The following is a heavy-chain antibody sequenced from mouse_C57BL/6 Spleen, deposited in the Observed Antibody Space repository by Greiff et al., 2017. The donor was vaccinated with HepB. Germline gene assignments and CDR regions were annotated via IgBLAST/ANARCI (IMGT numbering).Heavy chain of an antibody. Sequence: VQLQQSGAELVRPGASVTLSCKASGYTFTDYEMHWVKQTPVHGLEWIGAIDPETGGTAYNQKFKGKAILTADKSSSTAYMELRSLTSEDSAVYYCTCCAIVYDYYWYFDVWGTGTTVTVSA. J-gene: IGHJ1*03. CDR3: TCCAIVYDYYWYFDV. CDR1: GYTFTDYE. V-gene: IGHV1-15*01. CDR2: IDPETGGT. D-gene: IGHD2-3*01.